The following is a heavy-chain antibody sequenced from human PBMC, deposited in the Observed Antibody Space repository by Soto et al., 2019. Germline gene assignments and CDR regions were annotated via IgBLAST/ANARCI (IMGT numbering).Heavy chain of an antibody. CDR1: GGTFSSYA. CDR3: ARDIYCSSTSCYKSWNWFDP. D-gene: IGHD2-2*02. Sequence: SVKVSCKACGGTFSSYAISWVRQAPGQGLEGMGGIIPIFGTANYAQKFQGRVTITADECTSTAYMELSSLRSEDTAVYYCARDIYCSSTSCYKSWNWFDPWGQGTPVTVSS. V-gene: IGHV1-69*13. J-gene: IGHJ5*02. CDR2: IIPIFGTA.